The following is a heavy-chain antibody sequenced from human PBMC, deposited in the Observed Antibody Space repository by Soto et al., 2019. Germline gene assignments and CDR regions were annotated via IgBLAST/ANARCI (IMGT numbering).Heavy chain of an antibody. Sequence: QLQLQESGPGLVKPSETLSLTCTVSGGSISSNNYYWGCLRQPPGKGLEWIGNVYYRGTTYYNPSRKGRVTICVDTSKHHFSLKLRSVTAADTAVFCCVIHQRYSSGWYIDYWGQGTLVPASS. D-gene: IGHD6-19*01. J-gene: IGHJ4*02. V-gene: IGHV4-39*01. CDR2: VYYRGTT. CDR1: GGSISSNNYY. CDR3: VIHQRYSSGWYIDY.